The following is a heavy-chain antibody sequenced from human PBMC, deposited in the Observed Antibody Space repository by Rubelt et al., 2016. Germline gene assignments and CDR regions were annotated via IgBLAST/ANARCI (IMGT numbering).Heavy chain of an antibody. Sequence: LRLSCAVSGFTFSNYAMHWVRQAPGKGLEWVALISDEGSSTYYGNSVKGRFTISRDKSKNTLYLQMNGLKTEDTAVYYCARDSHLGGQGTLVTVSS. V-gene: IGHV3-30*04. CDR1: GFTFSNYA. CDR2: ISDEGSST. J-gene: IGHJ4*02. CDR3: ARDSHL.